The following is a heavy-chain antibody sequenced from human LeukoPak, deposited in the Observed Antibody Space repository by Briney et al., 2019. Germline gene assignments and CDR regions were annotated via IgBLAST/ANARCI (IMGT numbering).Heavy chain of an antibody. CDR3: ASPIAAAAGDAFDI. CDR2: INSDGSST. V-gene: IGHV3-74*01. CDR1: GFTFSSYW. D-gene: IGHD6-13*01. J-gene: IGHJ3*02. Sequence: PGGSLRLSCAASGFTFSSYWMHWVRQAPGKGLEWVSRINSDGSSTSYADSVKGRFTISRDNAKNTLYLQMNSLRAEDTAVYYCASPIAAAAGDAFDIWGQGTMVTVSS.